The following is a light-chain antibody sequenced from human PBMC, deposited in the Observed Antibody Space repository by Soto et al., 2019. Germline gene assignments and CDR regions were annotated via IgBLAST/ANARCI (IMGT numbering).Light chain of an antibody. J-gene: IGLJ1*01. CDR3: SSYTSSSTYV. CDR2: DVS. Sequence: QSALTQPASVSGSPGQSITISCTGTSSDVGGYNYVSWYQQHPGKAPKLMIYDVSNRPSGVSNRFSGSKSGNTASLTISWLRAEDEADYYCSSYTSSSTYVFGTGTKVTVL. V-gene: IGLV2-14*01. CDR1: SSDVGGYNY.